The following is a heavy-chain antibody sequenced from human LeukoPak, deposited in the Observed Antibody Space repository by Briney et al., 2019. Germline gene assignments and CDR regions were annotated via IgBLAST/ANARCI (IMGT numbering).Heavy chain of an antibody. Sequence: GGSLRLSGAASGFTFSSYSMNWVRQAPGKGLEGVSSISTSSTYIYYADSVKGRFTISRVNAKHSLDLQMNSLRAEDTAVYYCARDPPFIIGTTFFDYWGQGTLVTVSS. CDR1: GFTFSSYS. V-gene: IGHV3-21*01. D-gene: IGHD1/OR15-1a*01. CDR2: ISTSSTYI. J-gene: IGHJ4*02. CDR3: ARDPPFIIGTTFFDY.